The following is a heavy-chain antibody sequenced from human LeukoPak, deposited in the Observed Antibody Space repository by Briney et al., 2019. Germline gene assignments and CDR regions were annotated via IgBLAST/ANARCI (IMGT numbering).Heavy chain of an antibody. CDR1: GFTFSSYW. Sequence: GGSLRLSCEGSGFTFSSYWMSWVRQAPGRGLEWVANIKEDGTEKNYVDSVKGRFAISRDNAKNSLYLQMSSLRAEDTAVYYCARVGYGYRGTYFFDYWGQGNLVTVSS. CDR2: IKEDGTEK. D-gene: IGHD5-18*01. V-gene: IGHV3-7*01. J-gene: IGHJ4*02. CDR3: ARVGYGYRGTYFFDY.